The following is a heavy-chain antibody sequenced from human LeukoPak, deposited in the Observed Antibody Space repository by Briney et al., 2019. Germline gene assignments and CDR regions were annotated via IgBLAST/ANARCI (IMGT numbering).Heavy chain of an antibody. CDR2: ISWNSGSI. J-gene: IGHJ4*02. Sequence: PGRSLRLSCAASGFTFDDYAMHWVRQAPGKGLEWVSGISWNSGSIAYADSVRGRFTISRDNAKNSLYLQMNGLRPEDTALYYCAKGYLIVVADNFDYWGQGTLATVSS. CDR1: GFTFDDYA. V-gene: IGHV3-9*01. D-gene: IGHD6-19*01. CDR3: AKGYLIVVADNFDY.